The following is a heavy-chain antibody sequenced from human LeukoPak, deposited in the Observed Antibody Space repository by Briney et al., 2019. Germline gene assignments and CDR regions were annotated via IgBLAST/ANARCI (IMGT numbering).Heavy chain of an antibody. Sequence: ASVKVSCKASGYTFTSYYMHWVRRAPGQGLEWMGRINPNSGGTNYAQKFQGRVTMTRDTSISTAYMELSRLRSDDTAVYYCARRLSRDSSGPHASGMDVWGQGTTVTVSS. CDR3: ARRLSRDSSGPHASGMDV. V-gene: IGHV1-2*06. CDR1: GYTFTSYY. CDR2: INPNSGGT. J-gene: IGHJ6*02. D-gene: IGHD6-19*01.